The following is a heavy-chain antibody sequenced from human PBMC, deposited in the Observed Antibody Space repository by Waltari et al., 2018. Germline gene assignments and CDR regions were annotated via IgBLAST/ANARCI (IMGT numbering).Heavy chain of an antibody. CDR2: INHIGST. CDR3: ARGLWNDDVWSGNADNWFDP. D-gene: IGHD3-3*01. V-gene: IGHV4-34*01. Sequence: QVQLQQWGAGLLKPSETLSLTCAVYGGSFSGYYWSWIRTPPGKGLEWIGEINHIGSTSYNPALKSRVTISVYTSKTQYSLKLSSVTAADTAVYYGARGLWNDDVWSGNADNWFDPWGQGTLVTVSS. CDR1: GGSFSGYY. J-gene: IGHJ5*02.